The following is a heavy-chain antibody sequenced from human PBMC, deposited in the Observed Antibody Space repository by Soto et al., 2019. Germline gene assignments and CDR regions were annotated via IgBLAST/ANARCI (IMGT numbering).Heavy chain of an antibody. J-gene: IGHJ6*02. CDR3: ARDGNSGSSYYYYGMDV. V-gene: IGHV4-4*02. CDR2: IYHSGST. D-gene: IGHD1-26*01. Sequence: QVQLQESGPGLVKPSGTLSLTCAVSGGSISSSNWWSWVRQPPGKGLEWIGEIYHSGSTNYNPSLKSRVTISVDKSKNQFSLKLSSVTAADTAVYYSARDGNSGSSYYYYGMDVWGQGTTVTVSS. CDR1: GGSISSSNW.